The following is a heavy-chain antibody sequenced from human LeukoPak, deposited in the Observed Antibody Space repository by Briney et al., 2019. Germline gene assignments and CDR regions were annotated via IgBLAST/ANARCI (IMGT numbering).Heavy chain of an antibody. D-gene: IGHD3-22*01. J-gene: IGHJ5*02. V-gene: IGHV4-59*01. CDR3: ARAVKYYYDSSGYPKWFDP. CDR1: GGSISSYY. Sequence: SETRSLTCTVSGGSISSYYWSWIRQPPGKGLEWIGYIYYSGSTNYNPSLKSRVTISVDTSKNQFSLKLSSVTAADTAVYYCARAVKYYYDSSGYPKWFDPWGQGTLVTVSS. CDR2: IYYSGST.